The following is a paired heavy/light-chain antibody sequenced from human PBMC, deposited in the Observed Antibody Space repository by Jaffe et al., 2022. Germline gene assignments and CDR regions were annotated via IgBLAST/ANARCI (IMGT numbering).Heavy chain of an antibody. CDR3: ARSRKKKIGYCSGGSCYSVKPAYYYYYMDV. CDR2: MNPNSGNT. J-gene: IGHJ6*03. D-gene: IGHD2-15*01. V-gene: IGHV1-8*01. CDR1: GYTFTSYD. Sequence: QVQLVQSGAEVKKPGASVKVSCKASGYTFTSYDINWVRQATGQGLEWMGWMNPNSGNTGYAQKFQGRVTMTRNTSISTAYMELSSLRSEDTAVYYCARSRKKKIGYCSGGSCYSVKPAYYYYYMDVWGKGTTVTVSS.
Light chain of an antibody. CDR2: ENN. CDR1: SSNIGNNY. J-gene: IGLJ1*01. Sequence: QSVLTQPPSVSAAPGQKVTISCSGSSSNIGNNYVSWYQQLPGTAPKLLIYENNKRPSGIPDRFSGSKSGTSATLGITGLQTGDEADYYCGTWDSSLSAGLYVFGTGTKVTVL. V-gene: IGLV1-51*02. CDR3: GTWDSSLSAGLYV.